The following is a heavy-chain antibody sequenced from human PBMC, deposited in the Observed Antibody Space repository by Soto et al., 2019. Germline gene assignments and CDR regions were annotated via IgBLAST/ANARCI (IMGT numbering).Heavy chain of an antibody. CDR1: GYTFTSYA. CDR3: ARSSGYYYVDY. CDR2: INAGNGNT. Sequence: QVQFVQSRAEVKKPGASVKVSGKASGYTFTSYAMHWVRQAPGQRFEWMGWINAGNGNTKYSQKFQGRVTITRDTTASTAYMELNSLRSENTAVFYCARSSGYYYVDYWGQGTLVTVSS. D-gene: IGHD3-22*01. J-gene: IGHJ4*02. V-gene: IGHV1-3*01.